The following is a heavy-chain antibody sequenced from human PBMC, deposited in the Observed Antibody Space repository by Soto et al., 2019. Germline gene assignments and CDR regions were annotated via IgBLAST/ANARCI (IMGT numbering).Heavy chain of an antibody. J-gene: IGHJ5*02. CDR3: ARQHDVYLGGFNWFEP. CDR1: GYTFTSHK. V-gene: IGHV1-8*01. Sequence: QVQLVQSGAEVKKPGASVKVSCKASGYTFTSHKINWVRQATGQGLEWMGWMDPDSGKTAYVQKFQGRVTMTRNTSIGTAYMELNSLRSEDTAMYYCARQHDVYLGGFNWFEPWVQGTLVNVSS. D-gene: IGHD2-8*01. CDR2: MDPDSGKT.